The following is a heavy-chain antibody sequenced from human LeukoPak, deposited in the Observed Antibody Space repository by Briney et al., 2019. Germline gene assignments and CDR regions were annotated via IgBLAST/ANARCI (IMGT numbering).Heavy chain of an antibody. J-gene: IGHJ6*03. Sequence: ASVKVSCKASGYTFTSYYMHWVRQAPGQGLEWMGIINPSGGSTSYAQKFQGRVTMTRDMSTSTAYMELSSLRSEDTAVYYCAGTAFYYYYMDVWGKGTTVTVSS. V-gene: IGHV1-46*03. D-gene: IGHD5-18*01. CDR2: INPSGGST. CDR1: GYTFTSYY. CDR3: AGTAFYYYYMDV.